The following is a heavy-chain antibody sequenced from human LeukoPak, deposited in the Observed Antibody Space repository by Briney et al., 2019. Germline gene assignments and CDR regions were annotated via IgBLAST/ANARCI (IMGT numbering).Heavy chain of an antibody. CDR1: GFTFSSYS. CDR3: ARDLGGETYYYGSGSYYNPDY. J-gene: IGHJ4*02. D-gene: IGHD3-10*01. V-gene: IGHV3-21*01. Sequence: PGGSLRLSCAASGFTFSSYSMNWVRQAPGKGLEWVSSISSSSSYIYYADSVKGRFTISRDNAKNSLYLQMNSLRAEDTAVYYCARDLGGETYYYGSGSYYNPDYWGQGTLVTVSS. CDR2: ISSSSSYI.